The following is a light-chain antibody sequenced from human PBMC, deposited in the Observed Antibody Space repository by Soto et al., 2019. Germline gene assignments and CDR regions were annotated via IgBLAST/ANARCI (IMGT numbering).Light chain of an antibody. CDR2: DGS. V-gene: IGLV2-23*01. CDR3: CSYAGRTYV. CDR1: SSDVGNYNL. Sequence: QSALTQPASVSGSPGQSITISCTGTSSDVGNYNLVSWYQQHPGKAPKLMIFDGSERPSGVSNRLSGSKSGNTASLTISGLQAEDEADYYCCSYAGRTYVFGTGTKVTVL. J-gene: IGLJ1*01.